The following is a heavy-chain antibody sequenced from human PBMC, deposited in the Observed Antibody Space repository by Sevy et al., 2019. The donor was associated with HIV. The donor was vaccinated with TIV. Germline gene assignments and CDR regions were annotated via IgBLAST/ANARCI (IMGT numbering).Heavy chain of an antibody. V-gene: IGHV3-23*01. CDR1: RFTFSTYA. CDR3: AKEATGYNYDTSGSFDY. D-gene: IGHD3-22*01. J-gene: IGHJ4*02. Sequence: GGYLRLSCAASRFTFSTYAMSWVRQAPGKGLEWISAITGSGGTTYYVDSVRGRFTISRDNSKSMLFLQMNSLTAEDTAVYVSAKEATGYNYDTSGSFDYWGQGILVTVSS. CDR2: ITGSGGTT.